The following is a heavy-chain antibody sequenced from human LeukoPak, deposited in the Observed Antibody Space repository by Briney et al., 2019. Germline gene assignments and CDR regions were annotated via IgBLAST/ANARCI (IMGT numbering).Heavy chain of an antibody. J-gene: IGHJ3*02. CDR2: VYYSGST. V-gene: IGHV4-39*07. Sequence: PSETLSLTCTVSGVSISETSSSSYYWGWIRQPPGKGLEWIGSVYYSGSTYYNPSLESRVTISVDTSKTHSSLRLSSVTAADTAVYYCAREVEPSIRGWHDAFDIWGQGTMVTVSS. D-gene: IGHD6-19*01. CDR1: GVSISETSSSSYY. CDR3: AREVEPSIRGWHDAFDI.